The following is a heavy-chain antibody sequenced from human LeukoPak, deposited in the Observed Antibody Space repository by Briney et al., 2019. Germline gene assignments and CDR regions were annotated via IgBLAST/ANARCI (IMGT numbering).Heavy chain of an antibody. D-gene: IGHD6-13*01. J-gene: IGHJ4*02. CDR3: ARGKYSSSGRYFDY. CDR2: INHRGST. V-gene: IGHV4-34*01. Sequence: SETLSLTCAVYGGSFSGYYWSWIRQPPGKGLEWIGEINHRGSTNYNPSLKSRVTISVDTSKNQFSLKLSSVTAADTAVYYCARGKYSSSGRYFDYWGQGTLVTVSS. CDR1: GGSFSGYY.